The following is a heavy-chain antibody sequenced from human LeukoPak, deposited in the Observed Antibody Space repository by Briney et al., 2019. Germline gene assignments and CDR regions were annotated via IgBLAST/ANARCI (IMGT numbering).Heavy chain of an antibody. D-gene: IGHD3-3*01. J-gene: IGHJ4*02. CDR3: ARDSMSYDYWNGYPQDPFDY. V-gene: IGHV1-2*02. CDR1: GYTLIVYY. Sequence: GASVKDSCKDSGYTLIVYYMHWVRQVPGQGLEGMGWINPTSGGTKYAQKFQGRITMTRDMSISTAYMELSTLRSDDTAQYYCARDSMSYDYWNGYPQDPFDYWGQGTLVTVSS. CDR2: INPTSGGT.